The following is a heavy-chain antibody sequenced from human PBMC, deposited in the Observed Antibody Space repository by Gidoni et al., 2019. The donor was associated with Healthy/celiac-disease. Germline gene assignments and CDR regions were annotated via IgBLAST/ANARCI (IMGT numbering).Heavy chain of an antibody. J-gene: IGHJ4*02. CDR2: IIPIFGTA. D-gene: IGHD4-17*01. V-gene: IGHV1-69*01. CDR3: ARDPFEAPDYGGNSNRSDDY. CDR1: GGTFSSYA. Sequence: QVQLVQSGAEVKKPGSSVKVPCKASGGTFSSYAISWVRQAPGQGLEWMGGIIPIFGTANYAQKFQGRVTITADESTSTAYMELSSLRSEDTAVYYCARDPFEAPDYGGNSNRSDDYWGQGTLVTVSS.